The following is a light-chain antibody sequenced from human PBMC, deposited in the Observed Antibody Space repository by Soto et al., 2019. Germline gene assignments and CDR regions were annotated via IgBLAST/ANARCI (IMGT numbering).Light chain of an antibody. CDR2: YAS. CDR1: QSVSNN. CDR3: QQYNDWPPIT. V-gene: IGKV3-15*01. J-gene: IGKJ5*01. Sequence: EIMMKQSPSTLSVSPGESATLSCRASQSVSNNLAWYQHKPCQAPRLLIYYASTRATGIPARFSGSGSGTEFTLTISSLQSEDFALYYCQQYNDWPPITFGQGTRLEIK.